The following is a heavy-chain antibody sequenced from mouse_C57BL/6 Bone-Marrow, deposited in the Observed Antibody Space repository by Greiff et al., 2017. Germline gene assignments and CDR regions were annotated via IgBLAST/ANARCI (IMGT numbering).Heavy chain of an antibody. CDR3: ARRSTTGYYYAMDY. CDR1: GYTFTSYG. J-gene: IGHJ4*01. Sequence: QVQLQQSGAELARPGASVKLSCKASGYTFTSYGISWVKQRTGQGLEWIGEIYPRSGNTYYNEKFKGKATLTVDKSSSTAYMELRSLTSEDSAVYFCARRSTTGYYYAMDYWGQGTSVTVTS. D-gene: IGHD2-14*01. CDR2: IYPRSGNT. V-gene: IGHV1-81*01.